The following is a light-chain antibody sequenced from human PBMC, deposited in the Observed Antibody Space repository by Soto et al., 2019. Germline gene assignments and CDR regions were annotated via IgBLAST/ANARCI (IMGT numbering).Light chain of an antibody. CDR3: QQYNQWPIT. V-gene: IGKV3-15*01. CDR2: GAS. CDR1: QSVSSN. J-gene: IGKJ5*01. Sequence: EIVMTHSPSTLSVTPGERATLSCRASQSVSSNLSWYQQKPGQAPRLLIYGASTRATGIPARFSGSGSGTEFTLTISSLQSEDFAVFYCQQYNQWPITFGQGTRLEIK.